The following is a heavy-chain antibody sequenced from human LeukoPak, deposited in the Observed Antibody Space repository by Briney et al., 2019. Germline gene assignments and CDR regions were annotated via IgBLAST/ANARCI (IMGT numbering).Heavy chain of an antibody. V-gene: IGHV1-18*01. CDR3: ARMPPDGVRWSWGWLDP. J-gene: IGHJ5*02. D-gene: IGHD4-23*01. CDR2: ISADNGNT. CDR1: GYTFTNYG. Sequence: GASVKVSCKASGYTFTNYGFSWVRQAPGQGLEWMGWISADNGNTNYAQKLQGRVTMTTDTSTSTAYMELRSLTSDDTAVYYCARMPPDGVRWSWGWLDPWGQGTLVTVSS.